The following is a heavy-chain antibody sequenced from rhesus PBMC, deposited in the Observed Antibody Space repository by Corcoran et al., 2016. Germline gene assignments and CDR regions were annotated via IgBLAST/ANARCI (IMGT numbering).Heavy chain of an antibody. CDR1: GASISTSW. J-gene: IGHJ4*01. V-gene: IGHV4-80*01. CDR2: NNGNGDDN. Sequence: QVQLQESGPGLVKPSETLSLTCDVSGASISTSWWSWIRQPPGKGPEWIGENNGNGDDNYPNPSLKSRVTMSTDASKNQFYLKLSSVTVADTAVYYCVRDSLITKSAGDYWGQGLLVTVSS. D-gene: IGHD4-11*01. CDR3: VRDSLITKSAGDY.